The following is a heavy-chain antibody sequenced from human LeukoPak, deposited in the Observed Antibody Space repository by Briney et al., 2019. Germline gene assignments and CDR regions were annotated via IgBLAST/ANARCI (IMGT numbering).Heavy chain of an antibody. D-gene: IGHD5-18*01. J-gene: IGHJ4*02. Sequence: SETLSLTCTVSGGSISSSSYYWGWIRQPPGKGLEWIGSIYYSGSTYYNPSLKSRVTISVDTSKNQFSLKLSSVTAADTAVYYCARGPGYSYGLLWGQGTLVTVSS. CDR3: ARGPGYSYGLL. V-gene: IGHV4-39*07. CDR1: GGSISSSSYY. CDR2: IYYSGST.